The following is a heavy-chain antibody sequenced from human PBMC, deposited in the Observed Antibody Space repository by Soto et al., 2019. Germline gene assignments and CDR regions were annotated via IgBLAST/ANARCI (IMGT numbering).Heavy chain of an antibody. J-gene: IGHJ6*03. D-gene: IGHD6-6*01. CDR1: GGTFSSYA. CDR3: ARVRQLVGYFYYYMDV. V-gene: IGHV1-69*05. Sequence: SVKVSCKASGGTFSSYAISWVRQAPGQGLEWMGGIIPIFGTANYAQKFQGRVTITTDESTSTAYMELRGLRSDDTAVYYCARVRQLVGYFYYYMDVWGKGTTVTVSS. CDR2: IIPIFGTA.